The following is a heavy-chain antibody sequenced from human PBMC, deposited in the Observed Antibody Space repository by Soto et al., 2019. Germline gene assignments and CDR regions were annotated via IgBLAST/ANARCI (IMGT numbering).Heavy chain of an antibody. CDR3: ARDKITSLFDY. V-gene: IGHV4-34*01. Sequence: SETLSLTCAVYGGSFSGYYWTWIRQPPWTGLEWIGEINHSGSTNYNPSLKSRVTISVDTSKNQVSLQLTSVTAADTAVYYCARDKITSLFDYWAQGTLVTVPS. D-gene: IGHD3-10*01. CDR1: GGSFSGYY. CDR2: INHSGST. J-gene: IGHJ4*02.